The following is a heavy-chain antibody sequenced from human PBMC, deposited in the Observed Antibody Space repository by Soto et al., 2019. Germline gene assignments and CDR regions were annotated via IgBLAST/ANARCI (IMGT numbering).Heavy chain of an antibody. D-gene: IGHD1-1*01. V-gene: IGHV4-4*02. CDR3: ASTSTSGTCFDY. CDR2: VYHSGST. CDR1: GGSISTSNW. J-gene: IGHJ4*02. Sequence: QVQLQESGPGLVKPSGTLSLTCAVSGGSISTSNWWSWVRQPPGKGLEWIGEVYHSGSTNYNPSFKSRVAMSVDKSKNQFSLKLNSVTAADTALYYCASTSTSGTCFDYWGQGSLVTVSS.